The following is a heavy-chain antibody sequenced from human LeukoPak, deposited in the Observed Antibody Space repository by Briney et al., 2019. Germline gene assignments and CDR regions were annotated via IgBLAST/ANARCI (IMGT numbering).Heavy chain of an antibody. V-gene: IGHV1-2*02. CDR1: GYTFTGYY. D-gene: IGHD3-10*01. Sequence: GASVKVSCKASGYTFTGYYMHWVRQAPGQGLEWMGWINPNSGGTNYAQKFQGRVTMTRDTSISTAYMELSRLRSDDTAVYYCAREAMVRGVIIKDYWGQGTLVTVSS. CDR3: AREAMVRGVIIKDY. CDR2: INPNSGGT. J-gene: IGHJ4*02.